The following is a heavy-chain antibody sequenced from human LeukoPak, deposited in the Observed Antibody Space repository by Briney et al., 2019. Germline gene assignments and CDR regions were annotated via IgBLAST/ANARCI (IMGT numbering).Heavy chain of an antibody. D-gene: IGHD3-16*02. CDR1: GFTFSDDY. V-gene: IGHV3-23*01. J-gene: IGHJ4*02. Sequence: GGSLRLSCAASGFTFSDDYMNWIRQAPGKGLEWVSAISGSGGSTYYADSVKGRFTISRDNSKNTLYLQMNSLRAEDTAVYYCAKALSVWGSYRINDYWGQGTLVTVSS. CDR3: AKALSVWGSYRINDY. CDR2: ISGSGGST.